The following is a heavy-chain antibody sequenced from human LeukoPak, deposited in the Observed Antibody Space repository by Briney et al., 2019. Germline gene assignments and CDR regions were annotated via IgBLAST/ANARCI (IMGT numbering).Heavy chain of an antibody. J-gene: IGHJ4*02. Sequence: PGGSLRLSCAASGFTFSLYAMHWVRQVPGKGLEWVSVISYDGTKKYYADSVRGRFTISRDNSQNTLYLQMNSLKPEDTAVYYCASRKDTPHLPDYWGQGTLVTVSS. CDR1: GFTFSLYA. CDR2: ISYDGTKK. CDR3: ASRKDTPHLPDY. V-gene: IGHV3-30-3*01. D-gene: IGHD5-18*01.